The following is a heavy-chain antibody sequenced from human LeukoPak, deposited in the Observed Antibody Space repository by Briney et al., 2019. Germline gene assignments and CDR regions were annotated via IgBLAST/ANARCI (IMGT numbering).Heavy chain of an antibody. CDR1: GVTFSSSA. D-gene: IGHD3-16*01. CDR2: IIPIFGPA. CDR3: ARGAGGHRGNAFDI. Sequence: GASVKVSCKASGVTFSSSAISWVRQAPGQGLEWMGGIIPIFGPANYAQKFQGRVTTTADESTSTAYMELSSLRSEDTAVYYCARGAGGHRGNAFDIWGQGTMVTVSS. J-gene: IGHJ3*02. V-gene: IGHV1-69*13.